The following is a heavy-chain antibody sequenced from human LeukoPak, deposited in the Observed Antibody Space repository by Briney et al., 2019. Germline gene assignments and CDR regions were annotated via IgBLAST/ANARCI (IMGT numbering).Heavy chain of an antibody. CDR3: ARRRLGIVGATSLGY. J-gene: IGHJ4*02. D-gene: IGHD1-26*01. CDR1: GGSISSGSYY. V-gene: IGHV4-61*02. Sequence: SETLSLTCTVSGGSISSGSYYWSWIRQPAGKGLEWIGRIYTSGSTNYNPSLKSRVTISVDTSKNQFSLKLSPVTAADTAVYYCARRRLGIVGATSLGYWGQGTLVTVSS. CDR2: IYTSGST.